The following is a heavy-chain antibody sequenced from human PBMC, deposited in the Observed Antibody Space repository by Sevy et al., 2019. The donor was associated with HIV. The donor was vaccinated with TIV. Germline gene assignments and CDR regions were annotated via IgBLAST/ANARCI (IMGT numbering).Heavy chain of an antibody. CDR1: GGSISDYY. CDR3: PKVNYDGSGYYPTDYGMDV. J-gene: IGHJ6*02. V-gene: IGHV4-59*01. CDR2: IYYSGST. Sequence: SETLSLTCIVSGGSISDYYWSWIRQPPGKGPEWIGYIYYSGSTKYNPSLKSRVTISVDTSKNQFSLKLSSVTAADTAVYYCPKVNYDGSGYYPTDYGMDVWGQGTTVTVSS. D-gene: IGHD3-22*01.